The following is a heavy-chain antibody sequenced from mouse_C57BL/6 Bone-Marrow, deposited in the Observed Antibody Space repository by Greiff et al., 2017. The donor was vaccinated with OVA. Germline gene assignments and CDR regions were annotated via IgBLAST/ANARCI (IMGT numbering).Heavy chain of an antibody. J-gene: IGHJ2*01. Sequence: VQLQQPGAELVKPGASVKMSCKASGYTFTSYWITWVKQRPGLGLEWIGDIYPGSGSTNYNEKFKSKATLTVDTSSSTAYMQLSSLTSEDSAVYYCARHYGSSFYYFDYWGQGTTLTVSS. CDR1: GYTFTSYW. D-gene: IGHD1-1*01. CDR3: ARHYGSSFYYFDY. CDR2: IYPGSGST. V-gene: IGHV1-55*01.